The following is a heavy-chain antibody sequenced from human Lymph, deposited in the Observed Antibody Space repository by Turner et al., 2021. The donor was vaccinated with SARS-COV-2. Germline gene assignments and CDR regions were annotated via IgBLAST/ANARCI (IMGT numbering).Heavy chain of an antibody. CDR1: GFTFSSYS. J-gene: IGHJ4*02. Sequence: EVQLVESGGGLVQPGGSLRLSCAASGFTFSSYSMNWVRQAPGKGPEWVSSITFTSSYIYYADSVKGRFTISRDNAKNSLYLQMNSLRAEDTAVYYCARGPPDFPYYFDYWGQGTLVTVSS. V-gene: IGHV3-21*01. CDR3: ARGPPDFPYYFDY. D-gene: IGHD2-21*02. CDR2: ITFTSSYI.